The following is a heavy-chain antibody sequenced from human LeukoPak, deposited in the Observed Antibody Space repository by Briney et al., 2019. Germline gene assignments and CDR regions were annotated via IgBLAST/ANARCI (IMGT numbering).Heavy chain of an antibody. CDR3: ARDAPRYYYDSSRYYYQLYFDY. J-gene: IGHJ4*02. CDR1: GGSLSSYY. V-gene: IGHV4-4*07. D-gene: IGHD3-22*01. Sequence: SETLSLTCTVSGGSLSSYYWSWIRQPAGKGLEWIWRIYTSGSTNYNPPLTSRVTMSVDTSKNQFSLKLSSVTAADTAVYYCARDAPRYYYDSSRYYYQLYFDYWGQGTLVTVSS. CDR2: IYTSGST.